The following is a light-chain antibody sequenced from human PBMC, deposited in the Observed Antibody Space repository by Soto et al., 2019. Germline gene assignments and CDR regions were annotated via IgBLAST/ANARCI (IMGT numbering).Light chain of an antibody. CDR1: QCVSSSY. Sequence: LTLSPGAVSLFQREGATLSCMASQCVSSSYLAWYQQKPGQAPRLLIYGASSRATGIPDRFSGSGSGTDFTLTISNLEPEDFAVYYCQQRSNLPQTFGQGTNVDIK. CDR3: QQRSNLPQT. J-gene: IGKJ1*01. CDR2: GAS. V-gene: IGKV3D-20*02.